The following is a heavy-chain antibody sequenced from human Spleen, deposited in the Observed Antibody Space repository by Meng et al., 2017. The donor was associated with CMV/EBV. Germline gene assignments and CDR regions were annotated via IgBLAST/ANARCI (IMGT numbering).Heavy chain of an antibody. D-gene: IGHD3-22*01. CDR3: AREGGGRYYDSSNYPLGFDY. J-gene: IGHJ4*02. CDR1: GFSFSSYW. CDR2: VNSDGTST. V-gene: IGHV3-74*01. Sequence: GESLKISCAASGFSFSSYWMHWVRQAPGKGLVWVSRVNSDGTSTSYADSVKGRFTISRDNAKNTLYLQMHSLRAEDTAVYFCAREGGGRYYDSSNYPLGFDYWGQGTLVTVSS.